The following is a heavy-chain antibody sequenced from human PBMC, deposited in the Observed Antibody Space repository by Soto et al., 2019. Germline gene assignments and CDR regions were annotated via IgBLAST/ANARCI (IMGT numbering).Heavy chain of an antibody. Sequence: GGSLRLSCAASGFTFTLYVIHWVRQAPGKGPEWVAVISHDATLKYYTDSVKGRFTISRDNSKNTVFLQLNSLRPEDTAVYFCVRSSGVATPDFDYWGQGTLVTVSS. CDR3: VRSSGVATPDFDY. J-gene: IGHJ4*02. V-gene: IGHV3-30-3*01. D-gene: IGHD3-10*01. CDR2: ISHDATLK. CDR1: GFTFTLYV.